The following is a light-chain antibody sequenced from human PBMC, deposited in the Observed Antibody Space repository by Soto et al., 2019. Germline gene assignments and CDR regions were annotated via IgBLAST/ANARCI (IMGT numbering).Light chain of an antibody. J-gene: IGKJ2*01. CDR2: AAS. V-gene: IGKV1-39*01. Sequence: DIQMTPSPSSLSASVGDRVTITCRASQSISSYLNWYQQDPGKAPKLLIYAASSLQSGVPSRFSGSGSGTDFTLTISSLQPEDVATYYCQQSYSSPYTFGQGTKLQIK. CDR1: QSISSY. CDR3: QQSYSSPYT.